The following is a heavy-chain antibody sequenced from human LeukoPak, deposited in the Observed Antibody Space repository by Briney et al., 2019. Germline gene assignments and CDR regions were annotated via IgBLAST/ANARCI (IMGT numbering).Heavy chain of an antibody. CDR2: IYPGDSDT. Sequence: GESLKISCQGSGYSFTSYWIAWVRHMPGKGLEWVGIIYPGDSDTRYNPSFQGQVTISADKSISAAYLQWSNLKASDTAMYYCARRSGSDALDIWGQGTMVTVSS. V-gene: IGHV5-51*01. J-gene: IGHJ3*02. D-gene: IGHD3-10*01. CDR1: GYSFTSYW. CDR3: ARRSGSDALDI.